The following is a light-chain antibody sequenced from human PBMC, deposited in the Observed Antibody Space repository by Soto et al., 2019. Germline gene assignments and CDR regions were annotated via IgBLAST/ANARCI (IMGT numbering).Light chain of an antibody. CDR1: QAISTY. V-gene: IGKV1-9*01. CDR3: QQLHTYLLT. CDR2: AAS. J-gene: IGKJ4*01. Sequence: DIQLTQSPSFLSASIGDSVTITCRASQAISTYLAWYQQKPGKAPNLLVYAASTLHSGVPSRFSCSGSGTEFTLTITSLQPEDVATYYCQQLHTYLLTLGGWTKVQIK.